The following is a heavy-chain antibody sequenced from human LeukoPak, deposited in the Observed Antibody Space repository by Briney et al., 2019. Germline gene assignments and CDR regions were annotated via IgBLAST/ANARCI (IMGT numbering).Heavy chain of an antibody. D-gene: IGHD3-10*01. J-gene: IGHJ6*03. Sequence: SETLSLTCAVYGGSFSGYYWSWIRQPPGKGLEWIGEINHSGSTNYNPSLKSRVTISVDTSKNQSSLKLSSVTAADTAVYYCARTTTVRGTYYMDVWGKGTTVTISS. CDR1: GGSFSGYY. CDR3: ARTTTVRGTYYMDV. V-gene: IGHV4-34*01. CDR2: INHSGST.